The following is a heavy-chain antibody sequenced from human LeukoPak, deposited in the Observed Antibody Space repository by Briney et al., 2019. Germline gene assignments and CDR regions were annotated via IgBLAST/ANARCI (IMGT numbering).Heavy chain of an antibody. CDR2: INHSGST. D-gene: IGHD4-4*01. V-gene: IGHV4-34*01. J-gene: IGHJ5*02. CDR3: ARGPTVTTWFDP. CDR1: GGSFSGYY. Sequence: TSETLSLTCAVYGGSFSGYYWSWIRQPPGKGLEWIGEINHSGSTNYNPSLKSRVTISVDTSKNQFSLKLSSVTAADTAVYYCARGPTVTTWFDPWGQGTLVTVSS.